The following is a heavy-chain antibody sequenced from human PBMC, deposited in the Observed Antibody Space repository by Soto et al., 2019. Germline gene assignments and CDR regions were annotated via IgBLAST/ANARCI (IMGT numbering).Heavy chain of an antibody. Sequence: ASVKVSCKASGYTFTGYYMHWVRQAPGQGLEWMGWINPNSGGTNYAQKFQGRVTMTRDTSISTAYMELSRLRSDDTAVYYCARVGDCTNGVCYVKGGNWFDPWGQGTLVTVSS. J-gene: IGHJ5*02. CDR2: INPNSGGT. V-gene: IGHV1-2*02. CDR1: GYTFTGYY. D-gene: IGHD2-8*01. CDR3: ARVGDCTNGVCYVKGGNWFDP.